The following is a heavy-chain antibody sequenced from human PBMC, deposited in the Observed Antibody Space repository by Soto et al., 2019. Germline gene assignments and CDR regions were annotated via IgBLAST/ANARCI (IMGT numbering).Heavy chain of an antibody. CDR3: ASGVRGVIRLNGLDY. D-gene: IGHD3-10*01. CDR1: GGTFSSYT. CDR2: IIPILGIA. Sequence: QVQLVQSGAEVKKPGSSVKVSCKASGGTFSSYTISWVRQAPGQGLEWMGRIIPILGIANYAQKFQGRVTIXXDXSXXTAYMELSSLRSEDTAVYYCASGVRGVIRLNGLDYWGQGTLVTVSS. J-gene: IGHJ4*02. V-gene: IGHV1-69*02.